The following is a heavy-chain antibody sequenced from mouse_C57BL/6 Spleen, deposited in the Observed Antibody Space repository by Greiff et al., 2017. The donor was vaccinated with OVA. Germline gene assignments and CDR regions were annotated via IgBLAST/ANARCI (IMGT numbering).Heavy chain of an antibody. CDR1: GFSFTTYA. Sequence: EVQLQESGGGLVQPKGSLKLSCAASGFSFTTYAMNWVRQAPGKGLEWVARIRSKSNNYATYYADSVKDRFTISRDDSESMLYLQMNNLKTEGTAMYYGVGGDPGYYGSSEPLDYWGQGTTLTVSS. V-gene: IGHV10-1*01. CDR2: IRSKSNNYAT. CDR3: VGGDPGYYGSSEPLDY. J-gene: IGHJ2*01. D-gene: IGHD1-1*01.